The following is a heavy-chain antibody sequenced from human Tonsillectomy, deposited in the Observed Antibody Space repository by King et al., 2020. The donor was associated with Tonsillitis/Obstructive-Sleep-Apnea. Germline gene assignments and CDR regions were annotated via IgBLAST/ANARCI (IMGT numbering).Heavy chain of an antibody. Sequence: QLVQSGSELKKPGASVKVSCKASGYTFTSYAMNWVRQAPGQGLEWMGWINTNTGNPTYAQGFTGRFVFSLDTSVSTVYLQINGLKAEDTALYYCARDPRVAVAGSFDYWGQGTLVTVSS. D-gene: IGHD6-19*01. V-gene: IGHV7-4-1*02. CDR3: ARDPRVAVAGSFDY. CDR1: GYTFTSYA. J-gene: IGHJ4*02. CDR2: INTNTGNP.